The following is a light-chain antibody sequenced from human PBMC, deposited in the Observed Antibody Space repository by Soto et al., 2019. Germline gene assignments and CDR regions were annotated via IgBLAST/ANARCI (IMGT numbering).Light chain of an antibody. Sequence: QSVLTQPASVSGSPGQSITISCTGTSSDVGGYNYVSWYQHHSGKAPKVMIYDVSNRPSGVSNRFSGSKSGNTASLTISGLQAEDEGDYYCCSYTNSAYVFGTGTKVTVL. V-gene: IGLV2-14*03. CDR1: SSDVGGYNY. CDR2: DVS. CDR3: CSYTNSAYV. J-gene: IGLJ1*01.